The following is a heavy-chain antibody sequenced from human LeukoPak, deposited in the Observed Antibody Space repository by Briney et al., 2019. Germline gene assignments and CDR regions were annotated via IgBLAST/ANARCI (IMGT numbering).Heavy chain of an antibody. CDR1: GGSISSYY. V-gene: IGHV4-59*12. CDR2: IYYSGST. D-gene: IGHD2-15*01. CDR3: ACVVAAKTHVDY. J-gene: IGHJ4*02. Sequence: PSETPSLTCTVSGGSISSYYWSWIRQPPGKGLEWIGYIYYSGSTNYNPSLKSRVTISVDTSKNQFSLKLSSVTAVDTAVYYCACVVAAKTHVDYWGQGTLVTVSS.